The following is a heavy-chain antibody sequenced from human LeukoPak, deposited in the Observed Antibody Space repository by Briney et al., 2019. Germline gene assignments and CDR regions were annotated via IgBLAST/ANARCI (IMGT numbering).Heavy chain of an antibody. CDR3: ARPRIAARGQIFDY. Sequence: GSSVKVSCKASGGTFSSYDINWVRQATGQGLEWMGWMNPNSGNTGYAQKFQGRVTITRNTSISTAYMELSSLRSEDTAVYYCARPRIAARGQIFDYWGQGTLVTVSS. CDR2: MNPNSGNT. D-gene: IGHD6-6*01. V-gene: IGHV1-8*03. CDR1: GGTFSSYD. J-gene: IGHJ4*02.